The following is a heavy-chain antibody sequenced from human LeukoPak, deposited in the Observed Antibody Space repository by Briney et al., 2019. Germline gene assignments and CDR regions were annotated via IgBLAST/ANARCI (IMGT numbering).Heavy chain of an antibody. V-gene: IGHV4-34*01. D-gene: IGHD6-19*01. Sequence: SETLSLTCAVYGGSFSGYYWSWIRQPPGKGLEWIGEINHSGSTNYNPSLKSRVTMSVDTSKNQFSLKLSSVTAADTAVYYCARGKQWLAIDYWGQGTLVTVSS. CDR1: GGSFSGYY. J-gene: IGHJ4*02. CDR2: INHSGST. CDR3: ARGKQWLAIDY.